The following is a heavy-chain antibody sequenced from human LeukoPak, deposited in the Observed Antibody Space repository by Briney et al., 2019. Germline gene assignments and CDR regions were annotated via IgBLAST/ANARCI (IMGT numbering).Heavy chain of an antibody. Sequence: HAGGSLRLSCAASGFTLSSYSMHWVRQAPGKGLEFVSAISKNGRNTYYGNSMKGRFTISRDISKNTLYLQMGSLRPEDMAVYYCARVDSGSACASWGQGILVTVSS. J-gene: IGHJ1*01. CDR2: ISKNGRNT. V-gene: IGHV3-64*01. CDR3: ARVDSGSACAS. D-gene: IGHD6-19*01. CDR1: GFTLSSYS.